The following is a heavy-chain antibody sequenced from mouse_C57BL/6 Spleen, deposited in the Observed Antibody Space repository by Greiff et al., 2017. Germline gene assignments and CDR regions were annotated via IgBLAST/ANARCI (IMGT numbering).Heavy chain of an antibody. V-gene: IGHV1-15*01. CDR2: IDPETGGT. CDR3: TRNRGSSNWYFDV. J-gene: IGHJ1*03. CDR1: GYTFTDYE. Sequence: SGAELVRPGASVTLSCKASGYTFTDYEMHWVKQTPVHGLEWIGAIDPETGGTAYNQKFKGKAILTADKSSSTAYMELRSLTSEDSAVYYCTRNRGSSNWYFDVWGTGTTVTVSS. D-gene: IGHD1-1*01.